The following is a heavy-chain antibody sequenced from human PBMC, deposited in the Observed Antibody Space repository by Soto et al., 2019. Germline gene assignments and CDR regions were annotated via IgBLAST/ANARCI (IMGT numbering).Heavy chain of an antibody. CDR3: ARGLMRLGLDY. CDR1: GYTFTSYY. V-gene: IGHV1-46*03. CDR2: INPSGGST. Sequence: QVQLVQSGAEVKKPGASVKVSCKASGYTFTSYYMHWVRQAPGQGLEWMGIINPSGGSTSYAQKFQGRVTMTRDTYTSTVYMELSSLRSEDPAVYYCARGLMRLGLDYWGQGTLVTVSS. J-gene: IGHJ4*02. D-gene: IGHD6-19*01.